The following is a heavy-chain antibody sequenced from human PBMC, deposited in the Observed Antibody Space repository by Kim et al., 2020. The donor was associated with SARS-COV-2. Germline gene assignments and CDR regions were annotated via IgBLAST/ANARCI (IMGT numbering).Heavy chain of an antibody. CDR3: ARHGSIVVVPAAFDGY. D-gene: IGHD2-2*01. Sequence: SLKSRVTISVDTSKNQFSLKLSSVTAADTAVYYCARHGSIVVVPAAFDGYWGQGTLVTVSS. J-gene: IGHJ4*02. V-gene: IGHV4-39*01.